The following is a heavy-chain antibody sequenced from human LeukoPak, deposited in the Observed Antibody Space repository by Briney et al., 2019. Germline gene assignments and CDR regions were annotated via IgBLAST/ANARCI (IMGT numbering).Heavy chain of an antibody. CDR2: INHSGST. D-gene: IGHD3-10*01. Sequence: SETLSLTCAVYGGSFSGYYWSWIRQPPGKGLEWIGEINHSGSTNYNPSLKSRVTISVDTSKNQFSLKLSSVTAADTAVYYCARGTNYGSGSYYPYYYYGMDVWGQGTTVTVSS. J-gene: IGHJ6*02. V-gene: IGHV4-34*01. CDR1: GGSFSGYY. CDR3: ARGTNYGSGSYYPYYYYGMDV.